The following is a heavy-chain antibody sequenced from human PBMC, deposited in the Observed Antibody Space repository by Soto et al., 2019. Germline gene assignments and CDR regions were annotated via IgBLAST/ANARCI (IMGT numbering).Heavy chain of an antibody. J-gene: IGHJ4*02. CDR2: IIPIFGTA. Sequence: QVQLVQSGAEVKKPGSSVKVSCKASGGTFSSYAISWVRQAPGQGLEWMGGIIPIFGTANYAQKFQGRVTITADESTSTDYMELSSLRSEDTAVYYCAREPNYSSSSEGLFDYWGQGTLVTVSS. CDR3: AREPNYSSSSEGLFDY. D-gene: IGHD6-6*01. CDR1: GGTFSSYA. V-gene: IGHV1-69*01.